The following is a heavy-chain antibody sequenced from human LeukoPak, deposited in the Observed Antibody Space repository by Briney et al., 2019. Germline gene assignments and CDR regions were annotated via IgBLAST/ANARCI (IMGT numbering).Heavy chain of an antibody. V-gene: IGHV1-2*02. CDR2: INPNSGGT. Sequence: ASVKVSCKASGYTFTGYYMHWVRQAPGQGLEWMGWINPNSGGTNYAQKFQGRVTMTRDTSISTAYMELSRLRSDDTAVYYCARDGDCSSTSCYAPYYYYYMDVWGKGTTVTISS. CDR1: GYTFTGYY. J-gene: IGHJ6*03. CDR3: ARDGDCSSTSCYAPYYYYYMDV. D-gene: IGHD2-2*01.